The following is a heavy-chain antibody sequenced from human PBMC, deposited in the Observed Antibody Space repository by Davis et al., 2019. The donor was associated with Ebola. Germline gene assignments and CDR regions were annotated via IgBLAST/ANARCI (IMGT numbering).Heavy chain of an antibody. CDR1: GYTFTSYG. CDR3: ARDPDSSYYYYGMDV. D-gene: IGHD6-6*01. Sequence: ASVKVSCKASGYTFTSYGISWVRQAPGQGLEWMGWISAYNGNTNYAQKLQGRVTMTTDTSTSTAYMEMRSLRSDDTAVYYCARDPDSSYYYYGMDVWGQGTTVTVSS. J-gene: IGHJ6*02. CDR2: ISAYNGNT. V-gene: IGHV1-18*01.